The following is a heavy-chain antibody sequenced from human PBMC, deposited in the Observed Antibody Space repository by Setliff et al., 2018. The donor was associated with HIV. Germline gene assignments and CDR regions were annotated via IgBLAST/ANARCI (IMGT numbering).Heavy chain of an antibody. Sequence: PSETLSLTCAVYGGSFSGYYWSWIRQPPGKGLEWIGEIIHSGSTNYNPSLKSRVTISVDTSKNQFSLRLSSVTAADTAIYYCAGAIAVALIDYWGQGTLVTVS. D-gene: IGHD6-19*01. CDR2: IIHSGST. CDR1: GGSFSGYY. J-gene: IGHJ4*02. CDR3: AGAIAVALIDY. V-gene: IGHV4-34*12.